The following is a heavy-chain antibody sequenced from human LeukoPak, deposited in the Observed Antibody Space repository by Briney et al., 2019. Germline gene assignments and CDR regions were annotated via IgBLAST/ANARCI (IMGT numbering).Heavy chain of an antibody. CDR2: IIPILGTA. CDR3: ASNTKYYEGSGHYVFDF. D-gene: IGHD3-22*01. CDR1: GGTFSTYA. V-gene: IGHV1-69*13. Sequence: SVKVSCKASGGTFSTYAISWVRQAPGQGLEWMGGIIPILGTAKYPHRFQGRVTITADEITSTAYMELSSLTSEDTAVYYCASNTKYYEGSGHYVFDFWGQGTLVSVTS. J-gene: IGHJ4*02.